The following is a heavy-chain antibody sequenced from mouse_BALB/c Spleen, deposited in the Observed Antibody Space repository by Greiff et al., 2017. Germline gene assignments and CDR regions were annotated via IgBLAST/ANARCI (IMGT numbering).Heavy chain of an antibody. CDR1: GFTFSRFG. V-gene: IGHV5-17*02. J-gene: IGHJ4*01. D-gene: IGHD1-2*01. Sequence: EVKVVESGGGLVQPGGSRKLSCAASGFTFSRFGMHWVRQAPEKGLEWVAYISSGSSTIYYADTVKGRFTISRNNPKNTLFLQMTSLWSEDTAMYYCETLLRLREYDAMDYWGQGTSVTVSS. CDR2: ISSGSSTI. CDR3: ETLLRLREYDAMDY.